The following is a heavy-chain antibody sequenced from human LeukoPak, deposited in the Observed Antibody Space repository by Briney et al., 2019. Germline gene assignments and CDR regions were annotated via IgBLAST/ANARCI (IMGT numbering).Heavy chain of an antibody. V-gene: IGHV4-34*01. J-gene: IGHJ4*02. D-gene: IGHD3-3*01. CDR3: ARDRNFWSGQD. CDR2: INHSGST. Sequence: GSLRLSCAASGFTVSSNYMSWVRQPPGKGLEWIGEINHSGSTNCNPSLKSRVTILVDTSKNQFSLKPSSVTAADTAVYYCARDRNFWSGQDWGQGTLVTVSS. CDR1: GFTVSSNY.